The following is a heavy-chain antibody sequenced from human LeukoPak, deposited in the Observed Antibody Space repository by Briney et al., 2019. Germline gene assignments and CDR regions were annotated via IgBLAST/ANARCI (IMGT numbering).Heavy chain of an antibody. CDR3: ARSKRTYDF. CDR1: GFNFSDHY. CDR2: ISNRGYSK. V-gene: IGHV3-11*01. J-gene: IGHJ4*02. Sequence: GGSLRLSCAVSGFNFSDHYMTWIRQAPGRGLEWVSYISNRGYSKYYADSMKGRFTISRDNSNNSLYLQMNSLRAEDTAVYYCARSKRTYDFWGQGTLVTVSS.